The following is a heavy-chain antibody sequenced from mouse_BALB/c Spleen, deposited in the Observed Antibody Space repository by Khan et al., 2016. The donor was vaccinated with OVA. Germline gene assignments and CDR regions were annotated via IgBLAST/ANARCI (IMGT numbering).Heavy chain of an antibody. Sequence: QVQLKQSGPELKKPGETVKISCKASGYTFTNYGMNWVKQSPGKALKWMGWINTYTGEPTYADDFKGRFAFSLATSASTSYLQINNLKNEDTATYFSAKPSYFTYTLAHWGQGTSVTVSS. V-gene: IGHV9-3-1*01. D-gene: IGHD2-10*01. J-gene: IGHJ4*01. CDR2: INTYTGEP. CDR1: GYTFTNYG. CDR3: AKPSYFTYTLAH.